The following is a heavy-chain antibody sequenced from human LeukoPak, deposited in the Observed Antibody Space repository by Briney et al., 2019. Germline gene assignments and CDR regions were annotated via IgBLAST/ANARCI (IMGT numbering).Heavy chain of an antibody. CDR1: GFTFRSYD. V-gene: IGHV3-23*01. CDR3: AKDRHAPGRYCSSTICFPFDP. D-gene: IGHD2-2*01. CDR2: ISGSGSST. Sequence: AGGSLRLSCAASGFTFRSYDMGWVRRAPGKGLEWVSGISGSGSSTYYADSVKGRFTISRDNSKSTLYLQMNSLRAEDTAVYYCAKDRHAPGRYCSSTICFPFDPWGQGTLVTVSS. J-gene: IGHJ5*02.